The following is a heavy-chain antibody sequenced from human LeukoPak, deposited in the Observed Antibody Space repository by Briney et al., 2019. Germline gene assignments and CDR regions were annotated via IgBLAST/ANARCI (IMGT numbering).Heavy chain of an antibody. CDR1: GGSFSSSSYY. CDR2: IYYSGST. J-gene: IGHJ3*02. Sequence: PSETLSLTCTVSGGSFSSSSYYWGWIRQPPGKGLEWIGSIYYSGSTYYNPSLKSRVTISVDTSKNQFSLKLSSVTAADTAVYYCARWVPQSNAFDIWGQGTMVTVSS. CDR3: ARWVPQSNAFDI. V-gene: IGHV4-39*01.